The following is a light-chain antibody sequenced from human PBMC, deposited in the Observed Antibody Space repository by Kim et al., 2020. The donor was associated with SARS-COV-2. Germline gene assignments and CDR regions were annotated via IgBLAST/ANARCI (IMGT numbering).Light chain of an antibody. CDR1: SSDVGGYSY. V-gene: IGLV2-14*01. CDR2: DVT. J-gene: IGLJ2*01. CDR3: SSYTGRNTVL. Sequence: QSALTQPASVSGFPGHSVTISCTGTSSDVGGYSYVSWYQQHPGKVPKLLIYDVTERPSGVSNRFSVSKSGNTASLTISGLQADDEADYYCSSYTGRNTVLFGGGTQLTVL.